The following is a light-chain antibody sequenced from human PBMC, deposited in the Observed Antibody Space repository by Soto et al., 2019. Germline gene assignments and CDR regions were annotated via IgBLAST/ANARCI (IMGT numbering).Light chain of an antibody. Sequence: EIVMTQSPATLSVSPGERATLSCRASQSVSSNLAWYQQKPGQAPRLLIYQTSIRAAGIPARFSASGSGTDFTLTISDVQPEDFALYYCHQRQSWPRTFGQGTKGDIK. J-gene: IGKJ1*01. CDR3: HQRQSWPRT. CDR2: QTS. CDR1: QSVSSN. V-gene: IGKV3D-15*03.